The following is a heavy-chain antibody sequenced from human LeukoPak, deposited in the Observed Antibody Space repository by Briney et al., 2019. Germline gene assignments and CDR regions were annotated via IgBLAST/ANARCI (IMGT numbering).Heavy chain of an antibody. CDR2: IYHSGST. CDR3: ARKGSDYDFWSGPEPHNYFDY. CDR1: GGSISSSNW. Sequence: PSETLSLTCAVSGGSISSSNWWSWVRQPPGKGLEWIGEIYHSGSTNYNPSLKSRVTISVDKSKNQFSLKLSSVTAADTAVYYCARKGSDYDFWSGPEPHNYFDYWGQGTLVTVSS. D-gene: IGHD3-3*01. J-gene: IGHJ4*02. V-gene: IGHV4-4*02.